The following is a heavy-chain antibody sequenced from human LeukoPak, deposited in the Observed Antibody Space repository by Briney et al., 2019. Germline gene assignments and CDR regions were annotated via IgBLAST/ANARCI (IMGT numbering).Heavy chain of an antibody. CDR3: TTDREYSNPQPHY. D-gene: IGHD4-11*01. Sequence: GGSLRLSCAASGFTFSNAWMSWVRQAPGKGLEWVGRIKSKTDGGTTDYAAPVKGRFTISRDDSKNTLYLQMNSLKTEDTAVYYCTTDREYSNPQPHYWGQGTLVTVSS. CDR2: IKSKTDGGTT. V-gene: IGHV3-15*01. J-gene: IGHJ4*02. CDR1: GFTFSNAW.